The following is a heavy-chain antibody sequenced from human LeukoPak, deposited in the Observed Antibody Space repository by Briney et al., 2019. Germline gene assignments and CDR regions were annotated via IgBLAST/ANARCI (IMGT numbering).Heavy chain of an antibody. J-gene: IGHJ6*02. CDR3: ARGSYSSGWYNYYYYGMDV. V-gene: IGHV3-21*06. D-gene: IGHD6-19*01. CDR1: GFTFTSYS. Sequence: PGGSLRLPCAASGFTFTSYSMNWVRQAPGKGLEWVSSISSSNTYIYYADSVKGRFTISRDNAKNSLYLQMNSLRAEDTAVYYCARGSYSSGWYNYYYYGMDVWGQGTTVTVSS. CDR2: ISSSNTYI.